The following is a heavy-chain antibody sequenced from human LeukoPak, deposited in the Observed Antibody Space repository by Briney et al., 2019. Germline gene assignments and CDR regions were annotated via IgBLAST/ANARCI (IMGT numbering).Heavy chain of an antibody. V-gene: IGHV3-48*01. CDR1: GFTFSSYS. CDR3: ASFCGGDCYRGDY. D-gene: IGHD2-21*02. J-gene: IGHJ4*02. CDR2: ISSSSSTI. Sequence: GGSLRLSCAASGFTFSSYSMNWVRQAPGKGLEWVSYISSSSSTIYYADSVKGRFTISRDNAKNSPYLQMNSLRAEDTAVYYCASFCGGDCYRGDYWGQGTLVTVSS.